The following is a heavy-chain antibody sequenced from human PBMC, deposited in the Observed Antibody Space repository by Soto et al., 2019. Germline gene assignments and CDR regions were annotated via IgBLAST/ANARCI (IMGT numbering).Heavy chain of an antibody. D-gene: IGHD2-2*01. Sequence: SETLSLTCTVSGGSISSGGYYWSWIRQRPGKGLEWFGYIYYSGSTYYNPSLKSRVTISVDTSKNQFSLKLSSVTAADTAVYYCARDRPVGYCSSTSCYGGWFDPWGQGTLVTVSS. CDR2: IYYSGST. CDR3: ARDRPVGYCSSTSCYGGWFDP. J-gene: IGHJ5*02. V-gene: IGHV4-31*03. CDR1: GGSISSGGYY.